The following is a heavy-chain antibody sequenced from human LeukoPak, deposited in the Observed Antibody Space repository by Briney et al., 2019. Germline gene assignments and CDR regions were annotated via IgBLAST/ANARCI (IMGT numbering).Heavy chain of an antibody. D-gene: IGHD3-10*01. CDR1: GGSISSSSFY. CDR2: IYYSGST. Sequence: SETLSLTCTVSGGSISSSSFYGGWLRQPPGKGLEWIGSIYYSGSTYYNPSLKSRVTISVDTSKNQFSLKLSSVTAADTAVYYCARERFGITMVRGVIITWGQGTLVTVSS. J-gene: IGHJ4*02. V-gene: IGHV4-39*07. CDR3: ARERFGITMVRGVIIT.